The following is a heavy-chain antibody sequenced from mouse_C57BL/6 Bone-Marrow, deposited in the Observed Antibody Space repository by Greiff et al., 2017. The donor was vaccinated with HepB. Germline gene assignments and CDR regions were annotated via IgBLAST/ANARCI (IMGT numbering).Heavy chain of an antibody. CDR3: AIRAYGYDGPCFAY. D-gene: IGHD2-2*01. V-gene: IGHV1-74*01. Sequence: QVQLQQPGAELVKPGASVKVSCKASGYTFTSYWMHWVKQRPGQGLEWIGRIHPSDGDTNYKQKFKGKATLTVDTSSSTSYMQYSSLTSEDSAVYACAIRAYGYDGPCFAYWGQGTLVTVSA. CDR1: GYTFTSYW. CDR2: IHPSDGDT. J-gene: IGHJ3*01.